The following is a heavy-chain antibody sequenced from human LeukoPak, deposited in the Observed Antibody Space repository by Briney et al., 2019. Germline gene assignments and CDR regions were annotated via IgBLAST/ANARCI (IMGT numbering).Heavy chain of an antibody. D-gene: IGHD1-26*01. J-gene: IGHJ4*02. Sequence: GGSLRLSCTASGFTFGDYAMSWIRQAPGKGLEWVGFIRSKAYGGTTEYAASVKGRFTISRDDSKSIAYLQMNSLKTEDTAVYYCTRDVEWELLMDYWGQGTLVTVSS. CDR2: IRSKAYGGTT. CDR1: GFTFGDYA. CDR3: TRDVEWELLMDY. V-gene: IGHV3-49*03.